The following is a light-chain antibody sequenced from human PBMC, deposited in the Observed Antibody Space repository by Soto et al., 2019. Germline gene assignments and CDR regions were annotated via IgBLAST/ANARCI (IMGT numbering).Light chain of an antibody. CDR3: QQYGSSPRLT. CDR1: QSISSSD. Sequence: EIVLPQSPGTLSLSPGERATLSCRAIQSISSSDLAWYQHRPGQAPRLLIYAASSRATGIPVRFSGSRSGPEFTLTISRLEPEDFAVYYCQQYGSSPRLTFGGGTKVGI. V-gene: IGKV3-20*01. J-gene: IGKJ4*01. CDR2: AAS.